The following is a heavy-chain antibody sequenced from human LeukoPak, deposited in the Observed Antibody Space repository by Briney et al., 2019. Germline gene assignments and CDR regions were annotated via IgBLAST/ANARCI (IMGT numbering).Heavy chain of an antibody. CDR2: INPGDGTT. CDR3: SKVGQLVFDY. D-gene: IGHD6-6*01. V-gene: IGHV1-46*03. Sequence: GASVKVSCKPSGYTFTHDYMHWVRQAPGHGLEWMGVINPGDGTTKYAQKFQGRVTITRDTSTSTLYMELSSLRSEDTAMYYCSKVGQLVFDYWGQGTLVTVSS. J-gene: IGHJ4*02. CDR1: GYTFTHDY.